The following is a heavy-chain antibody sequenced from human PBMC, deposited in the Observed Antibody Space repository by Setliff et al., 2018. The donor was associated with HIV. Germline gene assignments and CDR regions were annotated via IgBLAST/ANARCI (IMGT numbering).Heavy chain of an antibody. J-gene: IGHJ3*01. V-gene: IGHV1-2*06. CDR3: ARRGVGTSDAFDL. D-gene: IGHD2-8*01. CDR2: INPDNSLT. CDR1: GYKFTGHY. Sequence: ASVKVSCKASGYKFTGHYVHWVRQAPGQGLQWMGRINPDNSLTTYAEYFEGRVTLTRDTSTNTAYMELRRLRSDDTAVYYCARRGVGTSDAFDLWGQGTTVTVSS.